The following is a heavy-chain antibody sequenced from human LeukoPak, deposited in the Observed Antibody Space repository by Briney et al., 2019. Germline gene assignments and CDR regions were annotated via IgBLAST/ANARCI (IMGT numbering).Heavy chain of an antibody. V-gene: IGHV3-23*01. Sequence: GGSLRLSCAASGFTFSTYWMSWVRQAPGKGLEWVSAISGSGGSTYYADSVKGRFTISRDNSKNTLYLQMNSLRAEDTAVYYCAVDFPAYRSLTHDFDYWGQGTLVTVSS. D-gene: IGHD5-12*01. J-gene: IGHJ4*02. CDR3: AVDFPAYRSLTHDFDY. CDR2: ISGSGGST. CDR1: GFTFSTYW.